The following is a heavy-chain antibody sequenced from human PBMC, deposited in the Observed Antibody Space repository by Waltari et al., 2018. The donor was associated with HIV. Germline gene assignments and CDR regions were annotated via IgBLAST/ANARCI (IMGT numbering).Heavy chain of an antibody. CDR3: AKGGSHLTIFEAWFDS. D-gene: IGHD3-3*01. J-gene: IGHJ5*01. CDR1: GFTFDDYP. CDR2: ISWNSGIT. Sequence: VQPGRSLRLSCVASGFTFDDYPMHWVRQSPGKGLEWVSGISWNSGITDYGDSVKGRFTISRDNAKNSLYLQMNSLTVEDTAFYYCAKGGSHLTIFEAWFDSWGQGTLVTVSS. V-gene: IGHV3-9*01.